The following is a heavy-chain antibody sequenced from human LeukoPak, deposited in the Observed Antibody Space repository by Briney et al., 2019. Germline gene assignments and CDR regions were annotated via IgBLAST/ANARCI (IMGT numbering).Heavy chain of an antibody. CDR2: ISSSSSTI. D-gene: IGHD2-2*01. J-gene: IGHJ6*03. CDR1: GFTFSSYS. V-gene: IGHV3-48*04. Sequence: GGSLRLSCAASGFTFSSYSMNWVRQAPGKGLEGVSYISSSSSTIYYADSVKGRFTISRDNAKNSLYLQMNSLRAEDTAVYYCARNYIGYCSSTSCPGGAYYYYYMDVWGKGTTVTVSS. CDR3: ARNYIGYCSSTSCPGGAYYYYYMDV.